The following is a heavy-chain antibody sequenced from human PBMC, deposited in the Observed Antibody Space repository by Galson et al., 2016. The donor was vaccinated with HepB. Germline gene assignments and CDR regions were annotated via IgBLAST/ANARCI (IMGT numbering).Heavy chain of an antibody. D-gene: IGHD3-10*01. CDR3: ARVPSRRYYYGSGSPRPGWFDP. CDR1: GGFVSSGNW. J-gene: IGHJ5*02. Sequence: ETLSLTCAVSGGFVSSGNWWSWVRQPPGKGLEWIGEIYHSGSTNYNPSLKSRVTISVDKSKNQFSLKLSSVTAADTAIYYCARVPSRRYYYGSGSPRPGWFDPWGQGALVTVSS. CDR2: IYHSGST. V-gene: IGHV4-4*02.